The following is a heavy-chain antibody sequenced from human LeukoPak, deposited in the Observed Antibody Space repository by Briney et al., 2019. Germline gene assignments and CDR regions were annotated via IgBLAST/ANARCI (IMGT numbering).Heavy chain of an antibody. D-gene: IGHD3-10*01. J-gene: IGHJ5*02. CDR2: INPNSGGT. V-gene: IGHV1-2*06. CDR3: ARSGQPNNWFDP. CDR1: GYTFTGYY. Sequence: ASVKVSCMASGYTFTGYYMHWVRQAPGQGLEWMGRINPNSGGTNYAQKFQGRVTMTRDTSISTAYMELSRLRSGDTAVYYCARSGQPNNWFDPWGQGTLVTVSS.